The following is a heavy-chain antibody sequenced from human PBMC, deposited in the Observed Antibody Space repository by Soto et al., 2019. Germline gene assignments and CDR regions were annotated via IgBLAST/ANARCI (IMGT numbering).Heavy chain of an antibody. CDR2: MNPNSGNT. CDR3: ARGRGYSYGDDY. J-gene: IGHJ4*02. V-gene: IGHV1-8*01. Sequence: PSVKVSCKASGYTFTSYDINWVRQATGQGLEWMGWMNPNSGNTGYAQKFQGRVTMTRNTSISTAYMELSSLRSEDTAVYYCARGRGYSYGDDYWGQGTLVTVSS. CDR1: GYTFTSYD. D-gene: IGHD5-18*01.